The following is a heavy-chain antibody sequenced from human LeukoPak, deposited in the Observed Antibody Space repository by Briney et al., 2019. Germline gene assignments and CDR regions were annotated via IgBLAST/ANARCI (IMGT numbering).Heavy chain of an antibody. CDR2: MYYSGST. V-gene: IGHV4-30-4*01. J-gene: IGHJ5*02. D-gene: IGHD3-22*01. Sequence: SETLSLTCTVSGGSISSGDYYWSWIRQPPGKGLEWIGYMYYSGSTYYNPSLKSRVVISVDTSKNQFSLKLSSVTAADTAVYYCARPYYYDSRIDPWGQGILVTVST. CDR3: ARPYYYDSRIDP. CDR1: GGSISSGDYY.